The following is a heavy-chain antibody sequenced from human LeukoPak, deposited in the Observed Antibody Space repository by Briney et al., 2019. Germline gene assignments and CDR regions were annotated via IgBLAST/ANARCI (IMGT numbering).Heavy chain of an antibody. V-gene: IGHV4-59*01. Sequence: KPSETLSLTCTVSGGSISSYYWSWIRQPPGKGLEWIGYIYYSGSTNYNPSLKSRVTISVDTSKNQFSLKLSSVTAADTAVYYCAAVDSKFGEPIGTFDYWGQGTLVTVSS. CDR3: AAVDSKFGEPIGTFDY. J-gene: IGHJ4*02. D-gene: IGHD3-10*02. CDR1: GGSISSYY. CDR2: IYYSGST.